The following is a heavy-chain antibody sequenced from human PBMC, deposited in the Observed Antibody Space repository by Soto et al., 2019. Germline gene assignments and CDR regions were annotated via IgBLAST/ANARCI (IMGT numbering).Heavy chain of an antibody. V-gene: IGHV3-66*01. J-gene: IGHJ2*01. D-gene: IGHD3-10*01. Sequence: EVQLVESGGGLVQPGGSLRLSCAASGFTVSNTYMSWVRQAPGKGLEWVSIIYGGGRTYHADSVKGRFSSSRDNSNNTLYLQMNSLRAEDTAVYYCARGGSSGTYYAHWNFDLWGRGTLVTVSS. CDR2: IYGGGRT. CDR3: ARGGSSGTYYAHWNFDL. CDR1: GFTVSNTY.